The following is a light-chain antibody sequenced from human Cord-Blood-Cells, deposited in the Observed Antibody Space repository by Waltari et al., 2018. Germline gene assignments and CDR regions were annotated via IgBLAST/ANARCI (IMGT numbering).Light chain of an antibody. CDR2: AAS. CDR3: QQSYSTPRT. Sequence: DIQMTQSPSSLSASVGDRVTITGRASQSISSYLNWYQQKPGKAPKLLIYAASSLQSGVPSRVSGSGSGTDFTLTISSLQPEDFATYYCQQSYSTPRTFGQGTKVEIK. V-gene: IGKV1-39*01. CDR1: QSISSY. J-gene: IGKJ1*01.